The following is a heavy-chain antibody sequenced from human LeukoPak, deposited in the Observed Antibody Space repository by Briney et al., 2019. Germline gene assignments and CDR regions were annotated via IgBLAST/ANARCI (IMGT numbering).Heavy chain of an antibody. CDR3: ARNPRRYSSSWYYFDY. Sequence: GESLKISCKGSGYSFTSYWIGWVRQMPGKGLEWMGIIYPGDSDTRYSPSFQGQVTISADKSISTAYLQWSSLKASDTAMYYCARNPRRYSSSWYYFDYWGQGTLVTVPS. D-gene: IGHD6-13*01. CDR1: GYSFTSYW. CDR2: IYPGDSDT. V-gene: IGHV5-51*01. J-gene: IGHJ4*02.